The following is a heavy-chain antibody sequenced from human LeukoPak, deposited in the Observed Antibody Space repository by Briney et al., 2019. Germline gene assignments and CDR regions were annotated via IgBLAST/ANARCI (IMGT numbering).Heavy chain of an antibody. CDR3: ARGSFGWNIVVVPAAIGLDY. V-gene: IGHV1-69*05. D-gene: IGHD2-2*02. Sequence: ASVKVSCKASGGTFSSYAISWVRQAPGQGLEWMGGIIPIFGTANYAQKFQGRVTITTDESTSTAYMELSSLRSEDTAVYYCARGSFGWNIVVVPAAIGLDYWGQGTLVTVSS. J-gene: IGHJ4*02. CDR1: GGTFSSYA. CDR2: IIPIFGTA.